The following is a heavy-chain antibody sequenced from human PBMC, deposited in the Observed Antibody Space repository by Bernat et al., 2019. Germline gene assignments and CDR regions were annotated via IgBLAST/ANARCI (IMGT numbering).Heavy chain of an antibody. CDR3: ARDQCSYGSGSYGMDV. J-gene: IGHJ6*02. Sequence: QVQLVESGGGVVQPGRSLRHSCAAYGFTFSSYGMHWVRQAPGKGLVLVAVIWYDGSNKYYADSVEARLTISRDNSKNTLYLKMNSLRAEDTAVYYCARDQCSYGSGSYGMDVWGRGTTVTVSS. V-gene: IGHV3-33*01. D-gene: IGHD3-10*01. CDR1: GFTFSSYG. CDR2: IWYDGSNK.